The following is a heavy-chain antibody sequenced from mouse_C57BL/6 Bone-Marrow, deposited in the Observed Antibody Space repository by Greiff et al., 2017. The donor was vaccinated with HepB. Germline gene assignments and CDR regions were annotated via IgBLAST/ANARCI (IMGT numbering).Heavy chain of an antibody. CDR3: ARSSEYYYGSSSFDY. V-gene: IGHV1-72*01. CDR1: GYTFTSYW. Sequence: QVQLQQPGAELVKPGASVKLSCKASGYTFTSYWMHWVKQRPGRGLEWIGGIDPNSGGTKYNEKFKSKATLTVDKPSSTAYMQLSSLTSEDSAVYYCARSSEYYYGSSSFDYWGQGTTLTVSS. D-gene: IGHD1-1*01. J-gene: IGHJ2*01. CDR2: IDPNSGGT.